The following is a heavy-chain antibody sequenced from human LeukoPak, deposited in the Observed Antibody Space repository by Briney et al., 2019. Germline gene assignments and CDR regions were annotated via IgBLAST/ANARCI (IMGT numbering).Heavy chain of an antibody. CDR2: IYYSGST. D-gene: IGHD2/OR15-2a*01. J-gene: IGHJ4*02. Sequence: SETLSLTRTVSGGSISSSSYFWGWIRQPPGKGLEWIGTIYYSGSTYYNPSLKSRVTFSLDTSNNQFSLKLSSVTAADTAVYFCARHNPFRPFPDYWGQGTLVTVSS. CDR1: GGSISSSSYF. CDR3: ARHNPFRPFPDY. V-gene: IGHV4-39*01.